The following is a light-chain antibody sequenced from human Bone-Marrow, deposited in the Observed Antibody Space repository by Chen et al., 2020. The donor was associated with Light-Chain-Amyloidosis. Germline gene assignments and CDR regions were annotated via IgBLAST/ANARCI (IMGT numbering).Light chain of an antibody. CDR3: QQSYNTPYT. J-gene: IGKJ2*01. V-gene: IGKV1-39*01. Sequence: DIRMTQSPSHLPASVGDRVTITCRASQSISNYLNWYQQKQGKAPRVLIYNVFSLQSGVPSRFSGDRSGTEFTLTISNLQVEDFASYYCQQSYNTPYTFGQGTKLEIK. CDR1: QSISNY. CDR2: NVF.